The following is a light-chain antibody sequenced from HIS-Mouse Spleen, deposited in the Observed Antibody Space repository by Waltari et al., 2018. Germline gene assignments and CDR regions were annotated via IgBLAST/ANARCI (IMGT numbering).Light chain of an antibody. Sequence: QSALTQPASVSGSPGQSITISCTGTSSDVGRYHLFTWYQQHPGNAPKPLIYDGSKRPSGVSNRFSGSKSGNTASLTISGLQAEDEADYYCCSYAGSSTWVFGGGTKLTVL. CDR2: DGS. CDR3: CSYAGSSTWV. CDR1: SSDVGRYHL. V-gene: IGLV2-23*01. J-gene: IGLJ3*02.